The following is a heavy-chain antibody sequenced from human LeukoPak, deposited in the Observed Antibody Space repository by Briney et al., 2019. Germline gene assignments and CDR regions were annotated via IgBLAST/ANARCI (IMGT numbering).Heavy chain of an antibody. CDR2: LGTNGDA. CDR3: AREWRGIASHFHGMDV. CDR1: GFSFSTYD. D-gene: IGHD6-6*01. V-gene: IGHV3-13*01. J-gene: IGHJ6*02. Sequence: GGSLRLSCVASGFSFSTYDMYWVRQAAGRGLEWVSALGTNGDAYYLGSVRGRFTTSRENVKNSLYLQMNSLGVEDTAVYYCAREWRGIASHFHGMDVWGQGTTVTVSS.